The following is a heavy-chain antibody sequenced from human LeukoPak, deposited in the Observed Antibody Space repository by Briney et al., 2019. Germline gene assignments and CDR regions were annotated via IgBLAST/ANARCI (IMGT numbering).Heavy chain of an antibody. CDR3: ARGLVGATIYFDY. CDR2: IYYSEST. V-gene: IGHV4-59*01. Sequence: PSETLSLTCTVSGGSISSYYWSWIRQPPGKGPEWIGYIYYSESTNYNPSLKSRVTISVDTSKNQFSLKLSSVTAADTAVYYCARGLVGATIYFDYWGQGTLVTVSS. J-gene: IGHJ4*02. D-gene: IGHD1-26*01. CDR1: GGSISSYY.